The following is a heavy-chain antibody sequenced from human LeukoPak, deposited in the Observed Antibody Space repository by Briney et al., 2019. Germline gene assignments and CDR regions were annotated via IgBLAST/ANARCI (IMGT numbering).Heavy chain of an antibody. CDR3: ARGGYYGSGNDFRFDP. CDR1: GYSISNGYY. CDR2: IYHSGSN. D-gene: IGHD3-10*01. V-gene: IGHV4-38-2*02. Sequence: SETLSLTCNVSGYSISNGYYWGWIRQPPGKGLEWIGIIYHSGSNHYNPSLKSRVTISVDTSKNQFSLKLSSVTAADTAVYYCARGGYYGSGNDFRFDPWGQGTPVTVSS. J-gene: IGHJ5*02.